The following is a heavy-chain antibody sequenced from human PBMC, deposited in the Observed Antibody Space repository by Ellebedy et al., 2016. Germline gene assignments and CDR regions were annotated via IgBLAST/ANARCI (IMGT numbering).Heavy chain of an antibody. D-gene: IGHD3-22*01. CDR3: ARDGSFLNYYDGTGYYYFDY. Sequence: ASVKVSCXASGYTFTDYYMHWVRQAPGQGLEWMGWINPNSGGTNYAQKFQGRVTMTRDTSISTAYMELSRLRSDDTALYYCARDGSFLNYYDGTGYYYFDYWGQGTLVTVSS. V-gene: IGHV1-2*02. J-gene: IGHJ4*02. CDR1: GYTFTDYY. CDR2: INPNSGGT.